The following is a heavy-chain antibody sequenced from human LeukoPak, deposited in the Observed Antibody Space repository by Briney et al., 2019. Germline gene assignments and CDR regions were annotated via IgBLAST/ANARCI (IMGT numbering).Heavy chain of an antibody. J-gene: IGHJ4*02. CDR2: IIPIFGTA. CDR1: GGTFSSYA. CDR3: AREQYSSSDLDY. Sequence: SVKVSCKASGGTFSSYAISWVRQAPGQGLEWMGRIIPIFGTANYAQKFQGRVTVTTDESTSTAYMELSSLRSEDTAVYYCAREQYSSSDLDYWGQGTLVTVSS. D-gene: IGHD6-6*01. V-gene: IGHV1-69*05.